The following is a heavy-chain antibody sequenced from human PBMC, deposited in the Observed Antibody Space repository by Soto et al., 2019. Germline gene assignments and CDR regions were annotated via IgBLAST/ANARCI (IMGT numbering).Heavy chain of an antibody. CDR2: INPDSGGT. J-gene: IGHJ6*02. V-gene: IGHV1-2*04. D-gene: IGHD6-6*01. Sequence: ASVKVSCKASGYTFTGYYMHWVRQAPGQGLEWMGRINPDSGGTNYAQKFQGWVTMTRDTSISTAYMELSRLRSDDTAVYYCARGRASSIAARPNYYYYGMDVWGQGTTVTVSS. CDR1: GYTFTGYY. CDR3: ARGRASSIAARPNYYYYGMDV.